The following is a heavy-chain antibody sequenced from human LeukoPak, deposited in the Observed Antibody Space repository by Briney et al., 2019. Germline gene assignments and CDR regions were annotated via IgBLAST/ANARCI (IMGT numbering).Heavy chain of an antibody. D-gene: IGHD3-3*01. CDR1: GGSISSSSYY. Sequence: SETLSLTCTVSGGSISSSSYYWGWIRQPPGKGLEWIGSIYYSGSTYYNPSLKSRVTISVDTSKNQFSLKLSSVTAADTAVYYCARRPYYDSWSGYSDYFDYWGQGTLVTVSS. CDR3: ARRPYYDSWSGYSDYFDY. CDR2: IYYSGST. V-gene: IGHV4-39*01. J-gene: IGHJ4*02.